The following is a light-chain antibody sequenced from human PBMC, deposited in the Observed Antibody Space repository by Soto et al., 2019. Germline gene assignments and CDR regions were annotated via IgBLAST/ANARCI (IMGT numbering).Light chain of an antibody. CDR3: SSFAGSNNFPSV. Sequence: QSALTQPPSASGSPGQSVTISCTGTSSDVGAYDYVSWYQQHPGKAPKLMIYEINKRPSGVPDRSSGSKSGNTASLTVSGLQAEDEADYYCSSFAGSNNFPSVFGTGTKVTVL. CDR2: EIN. J-gene: IGLJ1*01. CDR1: SSDVGAYDY. V-gene: IGLV2-8*01.